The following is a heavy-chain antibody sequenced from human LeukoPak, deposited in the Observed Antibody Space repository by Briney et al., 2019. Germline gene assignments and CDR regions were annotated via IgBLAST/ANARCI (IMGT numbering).Heavy chain of an antibody. CDR3: ARDTVIGSGGRWTNNWFDP. CDR1: GFTFSSYG. J-gene: IGHJ5*02. CDR2: IWYDGSNK. V-gene: IGHV3-33*01. Sequence: GRSLRLSCAASGFTFSSYGMHWVRQAPGKGLEWVAVIWYDGSNKYYADSVKGRFTISRDNSKNTLYLQMNSLRAEDTAVYYCARDTVIGSGGRWTNNWFDPWGQGTLSPSPQ. D-gene: IGHD4-17*01.